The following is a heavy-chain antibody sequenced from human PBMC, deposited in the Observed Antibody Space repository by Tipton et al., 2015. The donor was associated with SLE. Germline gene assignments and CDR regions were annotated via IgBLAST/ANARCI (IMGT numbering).Heavy chain of an antibody. CDR1: GFTFSGSA. J-gene: IGHJ3*02. D-gene: IGHD3-22*01. CDR2: IRSKANSYAT. Sequence: SLRLSCAASGFTFSGSAMHWVRQASGKGLEWVGRIRSKANSYATAYAASVKGRFTISRDDSKNTAYLQMNSLRAEDTAVYYCAREYYYDSSDAFDIWGQGTMVTVSS. CDR3: AREYYYDSSDAFDI. V-gene: IGHV3-73*01.